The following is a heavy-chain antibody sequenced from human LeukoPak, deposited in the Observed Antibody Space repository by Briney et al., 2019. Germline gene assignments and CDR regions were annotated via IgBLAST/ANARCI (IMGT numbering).Heavy chain of an antibody. J-gene: IGHJ3*02. V-gene: IGHV3-9*01. CDR3: AKKGSWDTDAFDI. CDR1: GFTFNDCA. D-gene: IGHD5-18*01. Sequence: GGSLRLSCAASGFTFNDCAMRWVRQAPGKGLEWVSGISWNSADKGYADSVKRRFTISRDNAKNSLYLQMNSLRVEDTALYYCAKKGSWDTDAFDIWGQGTMVTVSS. CDR2: ISWNSADK.